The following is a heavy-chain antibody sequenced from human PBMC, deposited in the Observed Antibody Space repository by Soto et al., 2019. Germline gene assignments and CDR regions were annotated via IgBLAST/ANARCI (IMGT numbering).Heavy chain of an antibody. CDR1: VDSVSSNSAA. J-gene: IGHJ4*02. Sequence: SQTLSLTCVISVDSVSSNSAAWNWIRQSPSRGLEWLGRTYYRSKWYSDYAASVESRITVNPDTSKNHFSLQLNSVTPEDTAVYSCARREPYRARIFDYWGQGTLVNVYS. D-gene: IGHD1-26*01. V-gene: IGHV6-1*01. CDR2: TYYRSKWYS. CDR3: ARREPYRARIFDY.